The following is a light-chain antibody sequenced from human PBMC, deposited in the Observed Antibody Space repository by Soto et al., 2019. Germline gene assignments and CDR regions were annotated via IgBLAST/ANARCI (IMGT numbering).Light chain of an antibody. CDR1: QNIRGNE. CDR3: QDYGTSAPWT. V-gene: IGKV3-20*01. J-gene: IGKJ1*01. Sequence: EVVLTQSPGTLSLSPGERATLSCRASQNIRGNELAWYQQKPGQAPRLLIYRGSSRATGIPDRFSGRGSGTDFTLPISRLEPEDCAVYYCQDYGTSAPWTFGQGTKVEIK. CDR2: RGS.